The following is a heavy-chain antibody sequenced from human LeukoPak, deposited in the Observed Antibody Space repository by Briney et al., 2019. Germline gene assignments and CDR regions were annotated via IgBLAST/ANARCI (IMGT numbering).Heavy chain of an antibody. J-gene: IGHJ5*02. CDR1: GFTFSDHY. CDR2: TRNRANSYTT. Sequence: TGGSLRLSCAASGFTFSDHYMDWVRQAPGKGLEWIGRTRNRANSYTTEYAASVKGRFTISRDDSKNSLYLQMNSLKTEDTAVYYCARAEVGYSGSGSYYWFDPWGQGTLVTVSS. V-gene: IGHV3-72*01. D-gene: IGHD3-10*01. CDR3: ARAEVGYSGSGSYYWFDP.